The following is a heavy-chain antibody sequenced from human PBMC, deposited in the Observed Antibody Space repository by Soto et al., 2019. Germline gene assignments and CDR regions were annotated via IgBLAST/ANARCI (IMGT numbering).Heavy chain of an antibody. CDR3: SRGRRIGTMVRGFRGGY. Sequence: SVKVSCKASGGTFSSYAISWVRQAPGQGLEWMGGIIPIFGTANYAQKFQGGVTITADKSTSTAYMELSSLRSEDTAVYYCSRGRRIGTMVRGFRGGYWGQGTLVTVSS. D-gene: IGHD3-10*01. CDR1: GGTFSSYA. J-gene: IGHJ4*02. CDR2: IIPIFGTA. V-gene: IGHV1-69*06.